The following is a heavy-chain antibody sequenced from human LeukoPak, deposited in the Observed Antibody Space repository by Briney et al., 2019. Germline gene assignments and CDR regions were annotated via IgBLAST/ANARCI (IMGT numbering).Heavy chain of an antibody. J-gene: IGHJ3*02. D-gene: IGHD3-22*01. CDR1: GYTLTELS. CDR3: ATQRITMIVVGTENAFDI. V-gene: IGHV1-24*01. Sequence: ASVKVSCKVSGYTLTELSMHWVRQAPGKGLEWMGGFNPEDGETIYAQKFQGRVTMTEDTSTDTAYMELSSLRSEDTAVYYCATQRITMIVVGTENAFDIWGQGTMVTVSS. CDR2: FNPEDGET.